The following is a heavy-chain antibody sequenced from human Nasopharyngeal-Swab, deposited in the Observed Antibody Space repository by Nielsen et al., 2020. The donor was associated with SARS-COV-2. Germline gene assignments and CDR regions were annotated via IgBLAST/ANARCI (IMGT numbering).Heavy chain of an antibody. J-gene: IGHJ4*02. CDR3: ARDLYGSGNQGY. D-gene: IGHD3-10*01. CDR1: GGTFSSYA. CDR2: IIPILGIA. V-gene: IGHV1-69*04. Sequence: SVKVSCKASGGTFSSYAISWVRQAPGQGLEWMGRIIPILGIANYAQKFQGRVTITADKSTSTDYMELSSLRSEDTAVYYCARDLYGSGNQGYWGQGTLVTVSS.